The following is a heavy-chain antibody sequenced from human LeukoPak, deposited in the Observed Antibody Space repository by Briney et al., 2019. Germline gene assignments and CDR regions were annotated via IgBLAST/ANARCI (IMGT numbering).Heavy chain of an antibody. Sequence: PGGSLRLSCAASGFTVSSNYMSWVRQAPGKGLEWVSVIYSCGSTYYADSVKGRFTISRDNSKNTLYLQMNSLRAEDTAVYYCAKESSGGSCYDYWGQGTLVTVSS. J-gene: IGHJ4*02. D-gene: IGHD2-15*01. CDR3: AKESSGGSCYDY. CDR1: GFTVSSNY. V-gene: IGHV3-66*01. CDR2: IYSCGST.